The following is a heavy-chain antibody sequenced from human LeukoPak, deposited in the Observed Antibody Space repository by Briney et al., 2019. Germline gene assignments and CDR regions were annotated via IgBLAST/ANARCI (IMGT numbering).Heavy chain of an antibody. CDR3: ASDPSTAGAEYNPFDP. CDR2: ISGSGGST. J-gene: IGHJ5*02. D-gene: IGHD4-17*01. CDR1: GFTFSSYA. Sequence: GGSLRLSCAASGFTFSSYAMSWVRQAPGKGLEWVSAISGSGGSTSYADSVKGRFTISRDNPKNTLYLQMNSLRAEDTAVYYCASDPSTAGAEYNPFDPWGQGTLVTVSS. V-gene: IGHV3-23*01.